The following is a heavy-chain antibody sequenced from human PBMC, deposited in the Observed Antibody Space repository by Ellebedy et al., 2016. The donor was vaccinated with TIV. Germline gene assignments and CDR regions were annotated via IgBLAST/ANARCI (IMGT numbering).Heavy chain of an antibody. J-gene: IGHJ4*02. D-gene: IGHD1-7*01. V-gene: IGHV3-48*02. Sequence: GESLKISCAGSGFTFSSYAMSWVRQAPGKGLEWVSYISSNSGNVYYADSVKGRFTISRDNAKNSLYLQMNSLRDEDTAVYYCARDENYVAEVIDYWGQGTLVTVSS. CDR3: ARDENYVAEVIDY. CDR2: ISSNSGNV. CDR1: GFTFSSYA.